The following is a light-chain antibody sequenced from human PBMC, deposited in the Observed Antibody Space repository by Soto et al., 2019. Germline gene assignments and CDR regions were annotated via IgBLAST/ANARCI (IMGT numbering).Light chain of an antibody. CDR3: QQYNSYIRT. CDR1: QCISSW. Sequence: DIQMTQSPSTLSASVGDRVTITCRASQCISSWLAWYQQKPGKAPKLLIYKASNLESGVPSRFSGSGSGTEFTLTISSLQPDDFATYYCQQYNSYIRTFGQGTEVEIK. J-gene: IGKJ1*01. CDR2: KAS. V-gene: IGKV1-5*03.